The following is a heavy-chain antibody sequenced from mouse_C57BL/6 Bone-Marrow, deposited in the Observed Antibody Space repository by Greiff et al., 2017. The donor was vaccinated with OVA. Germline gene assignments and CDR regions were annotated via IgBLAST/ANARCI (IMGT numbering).Heavy chain of an antibody. CDR2: ISDGGSYT. V-gene: IGHV5-4*01. CDR3: AREIYYYGSSLYYAMDY. D-gene: IGHD1-1*01. CDR1: GFTFSSYA. Sequence: EVKLMESGGGLVKPGGSLKLSCAASGFTFSSYAMSWVRQTPEKRLEWVATISDGGSYTYYPDNVKGRFTISRDNAKNKLYLQMSHLKSEDTAMYYCAREIYYYGSSLYYAMDYWGQGTSVTVSS. J-gene: IGHJ4*01.